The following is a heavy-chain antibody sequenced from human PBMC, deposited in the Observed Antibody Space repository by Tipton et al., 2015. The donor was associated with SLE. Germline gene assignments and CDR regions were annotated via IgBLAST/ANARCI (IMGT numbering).Heavy chain of an antibody. CDR2: IYYSGST. CDR1: GYSISSGYY. CDR3: ARVRRNDYGYGYYYYYMDV. Sequence: TLSLTCAVSGYSISSGYYWGWIRQPPGKGLEWIGYIYYSGSTNYNPSLKSRVTISVDTSKNQFSLKLSSVTAADTAVYYCARVRRNDYGYGYYYYYMDVWGKGTTVTVSS. J-gene: IGHJ6*03. V-gene: IGHV4-38-2*01. D-gene: IGHD4-17*01.